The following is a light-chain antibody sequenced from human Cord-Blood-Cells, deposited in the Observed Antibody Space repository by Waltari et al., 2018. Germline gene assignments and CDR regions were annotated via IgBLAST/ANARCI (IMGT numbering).Light chain of an antibody. J-gene: IGKJ4*01. CDR1: KSVLYSTNNKNY. CDR2: WAS. V-gene: IGKV4-1*01. Sequence: DIVMTQSPDSLAVSLGERATINCKSSKSVLYSTNNKNYLAWYQQKPGQPPKLLIYWASTRESGVADRFSGSGSGTDFTLTISSLQAEDVAVYYCQQYYSTLTFGGGTKVEIK. CDR3: QQYYSTLT.